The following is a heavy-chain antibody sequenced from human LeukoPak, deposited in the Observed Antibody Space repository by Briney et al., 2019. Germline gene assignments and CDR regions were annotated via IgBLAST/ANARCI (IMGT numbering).Heavy chain of an antibody. Sequence: GGSLRLSCAASGFTFSSYAMSWVRQAPGKGLEWVSGVTGSGGRTYYADSVKGRFTISRDNSKNTLYLQMNSLRAEDTAVYYCARRYCTSTSCSYFDYWGQGTLVTVSS. CDR2: VTGSGGRT. D-gene: IGHD2-2*01. J-gene: IGHJ4*02. CDR1: GFTFSSYA. CDR3: ARRYCTSTSCSYFDY. V-gene: IGHV3-23*01.